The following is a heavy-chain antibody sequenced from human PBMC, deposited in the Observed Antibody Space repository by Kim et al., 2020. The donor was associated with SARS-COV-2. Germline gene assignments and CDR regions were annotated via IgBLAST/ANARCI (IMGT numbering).Heavy chain of an antibody. J-gene: IGHJ4*02. Sequence: VKGRFTISRDNSKNTLYLQMNSLRAEDTAVYYCARDEAYCGGDCFFGPDYWGQGTLVTVSS. D-gene: IGHD2-21*02. CDR3: ARDEAYCGGDCFFGPDY. V-gene: IGHV3-30*01.